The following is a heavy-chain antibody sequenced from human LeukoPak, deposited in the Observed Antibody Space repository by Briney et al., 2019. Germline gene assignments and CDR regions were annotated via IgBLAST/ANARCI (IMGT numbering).Heavy chain of an antibody. CDR2: IKSKTDGGTT. J-gene: IGHJ4*02. D-gene: IGHD2-2*01. CDR1: GFTFSDAW. CDR3: TTVGGCDDDY. Sequence: AGGSLRLSCAASGFTFSDAWMSWVRQAPGKGLEWAGRIKSKTDGGTTGYAAPVKGRFTISRDDSKNTLYLGMNGLKTEDTAVYYCTTVGGCDDDYWGQGTLVTVSS. V-gene: IGHV3-15*01.